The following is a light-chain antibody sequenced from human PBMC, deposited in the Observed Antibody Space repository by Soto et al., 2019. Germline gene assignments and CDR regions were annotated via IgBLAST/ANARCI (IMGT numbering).Light chain of an antibody. V-gene: IGKV4-1*01. Sequence: DIVMTQSPDSLAVSLGERATINCKSSRSVLYSSDNKNYLAWYQQKPGQPPQLLIYWASTRESGVPDRFSGSGSGTDFTLTISSLQAEDVAVYFCQQYFSTPPPTFGQGTKVDIK. CDR1: RSVLYSSDNKNY. J-gene: IGKJ1*01. CDR2: WAS. CDR3: QQYFSTPPPT.